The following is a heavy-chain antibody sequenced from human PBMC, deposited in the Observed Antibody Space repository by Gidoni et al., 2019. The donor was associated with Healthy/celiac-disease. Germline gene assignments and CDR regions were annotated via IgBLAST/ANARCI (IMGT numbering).Heavy chain of an antibody. CDR1: GFPFRSYA. V-gene: IGHV3-23*01. D-gene: IGHD3-9*01. CDR3: AKGRGDILTGYYSWFDP. CDR2: ISGSGGST. Sequence: EVQLLESGGGLVQPGGSLRLSCAASGFPFRSYAMSWVRQAPGKGLEWVSAISGSGGSTYYADSVKGRFTISRDNSKNTLYLQMNSLRAEDTAVYYCAKGRGDILTGYYSWFDPWGQGTLVTVSS. J-gene: IGHJ5*02.